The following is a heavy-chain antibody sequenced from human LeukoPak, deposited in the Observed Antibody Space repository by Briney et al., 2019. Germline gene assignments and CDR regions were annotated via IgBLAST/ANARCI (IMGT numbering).Heavy chain of an antibody. CDR3: ASGAGYLIEN. CDR2: ISWNSGSI. J-gene: IGHJ4*02. CDR1: GFTFDDYA. D-gene: IGHD2-15*01. V-gene: IGHV3-9*01. Sequence: GGSLRLSCAASGFTFDDYAMHWVRQAPGKGLEWVSGISWNSGSIGYADSVKGRFTISRDNAKNSLYLQMNSLRAEDTALYYCASGAGYLIENWGQGTLVTVSS.